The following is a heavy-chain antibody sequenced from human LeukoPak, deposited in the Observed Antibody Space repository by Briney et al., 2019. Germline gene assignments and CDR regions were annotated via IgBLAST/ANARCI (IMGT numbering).Heavy chain of an antibody. CDR3: ARDMMRRFGELSFNFDY. V-gene: IGHV3-33*08. J-gene: IGHJ4*02. Sequence: PGTSLRLSCAASGFTFSSYGMHWVRQAPGKGLEWVAVIWYDGSNKYYADSVKGRFTISRDNSKNTLYLQMNSLRAEDTAVYYCARDMMRRFGELSFNFDYWGQGTLVTVSS. D-gene: IGHD3-10*01. CDR2: IWYDGSNK. CDR1: GFTFSSYG.